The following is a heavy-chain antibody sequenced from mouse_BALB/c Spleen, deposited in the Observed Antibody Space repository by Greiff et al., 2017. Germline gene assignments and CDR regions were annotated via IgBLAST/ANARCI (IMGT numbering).Heavy chain of an antibody. CDR3: ARVRTGSYAMDY. Sequence: EVHLVESGGGLVKPGGSLKLSCAASGFTFSSYAMSWVRQSPEKRLEWVAEISSGGSYTYYPDTVTGRFTISRDNAKNTLYLEMSSLRSEDTAMYYCARVRTGSYAMDYWGQGTSVTVSS. J-gene: IGHJ4*01. CDR1: GFTFSSYA. CDR2: ISSGGSYT. D-gene: IGHD4-1*01. V-gene: IGHV5-9-4*01.